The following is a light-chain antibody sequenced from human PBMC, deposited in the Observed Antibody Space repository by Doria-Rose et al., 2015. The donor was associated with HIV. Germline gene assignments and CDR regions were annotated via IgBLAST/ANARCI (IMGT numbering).Light chain of an antibody. Sequence: QSPGTLSLSPGERVTLSCRASQTVYSTYLAWYQHKPGQAPRLLIYDATRRATGIPDRFSGSGSGRDFTLTISRLEPEDFAVYYCQQYSTPPETFGQGTKVQF. CDR3: QQYSTPPET. J-gene: IGKJ1*01. CDR2: DAT. V-gene: IGKV3-20*01. CDR1: QTVYSTY.